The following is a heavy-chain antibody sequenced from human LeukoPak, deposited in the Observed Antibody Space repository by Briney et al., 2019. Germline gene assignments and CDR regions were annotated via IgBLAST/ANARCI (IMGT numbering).Heavy chain of an antibody. CDR2: ISGGGDKA. D-gene: IGHD3-22*01. Sequence: GGSLRLSCAASGFTFTTYAINWVRQAPGKGLEWVSGISGGGDKAFYADSVNGRFTISRDNSENTVSLQMRSLRAEDTALYYCAKTRSLGRSYYDSSGYYLDYWGQGTLVTVSS. CDR1: GFTFTTYA. CDR3: AKTRSLGRSYYDSSGYYLDY. J-gene: IGHJ4*02. V-gene: IGHV3-23*01.